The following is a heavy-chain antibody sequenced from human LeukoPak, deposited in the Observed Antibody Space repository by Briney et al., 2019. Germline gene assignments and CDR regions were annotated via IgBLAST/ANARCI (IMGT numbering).Heavy chain of an antibody. CDR2: INPSSGDT. J-gene: IGHJ4*02. CDR3: ASTQMKLATIG. CDR1: GYTFTAYY. Sequence: ASVKVSCKISGYTFTAYYINWVRRAPGQGLEWLGWINPSSGDTNYAQNSQGRVTMTGDTSINTAHMELSSLTFGHAAVFYCASTQMKLATIGWGQGTLVTVSS. D-gene: IGHD5-24*01. V-gene: IGHV1-2*02.